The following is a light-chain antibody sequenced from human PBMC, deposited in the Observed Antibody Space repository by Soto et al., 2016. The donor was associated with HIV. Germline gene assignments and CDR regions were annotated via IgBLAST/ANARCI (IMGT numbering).Light chain of an antibody. Sequence: DIQMTQSPSSLSAPVGDRVTITCRASQSVVTYLNWYQQKPGKAPKLLISGASSLQSGVPSRFSGSGSGTDFTLIISGLQPEDFATYHCQQTYSTPQTFGQGDQGGNQT. CDR2: GAS. CDR3: QQTYSTPQT. J-gene: IGKJ1*01. CDR1: QSVVTY. V-gene: IGKV1-39*01.